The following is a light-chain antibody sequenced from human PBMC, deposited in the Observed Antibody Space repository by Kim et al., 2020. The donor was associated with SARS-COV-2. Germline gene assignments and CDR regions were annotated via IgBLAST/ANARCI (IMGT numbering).Light chain of an antibody. V-gene: IGKV1-27*01. CDR2: AAS. J-gene: IGKJ3*01. Sequence: SASVRDRVTITCRASQGIRNYLAWYQQKPGKVPKLLIYAASTLQSGVPSRFSGSGSGTDFTLTISSLQPEDVATYYCQKYNSAPLFGPGTKVDIK. CDR1: QGIRNY. CDR3: QKYNSAPL.